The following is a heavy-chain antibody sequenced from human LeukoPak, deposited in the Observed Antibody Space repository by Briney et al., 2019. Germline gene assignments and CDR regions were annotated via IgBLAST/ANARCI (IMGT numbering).Heavy chain of an antibody. J-gene: IGHJ3*02. CDR3: ARDHEWNSSGWYGGAFDI. D-gene: IGHD6-19*01. CDR2: INPSGGST. V-gene: IGHV1-46*01. CDR1: GYTFTSYY. Sequence: PGASVKVSCKASGYTFTSYYMHWVRQAPGQGLEWMGIINPSGGSTSYAQKFQGRVTMTRDMSTSTVYMELSSLRSEDTAVYYCARDHEWNSSGWYGGAFDIWGQGTMVTVSS.